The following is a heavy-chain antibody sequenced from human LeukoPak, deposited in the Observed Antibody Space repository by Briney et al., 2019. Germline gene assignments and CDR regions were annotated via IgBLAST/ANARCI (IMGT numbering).Heavy chain of an antibody. V-gene: IGHV4-39*07. J-gene: IGHJ4*02. CDR1: GGSISSSSYY. CDR2: IYYSGNT. D-gene: IGHD1-1*01. CDR3: ARAYAGYASRFDY. Sequence: PSETLSLTCSVSGGSISSSSYYWGWIRQPPGKGLEWIGSIYYSGNTYNNPPLKSRVTVSVDTSKNQFSLKLSSVIEADTAVYYCARAYAGYASRFDYWGQGILVTVSS.